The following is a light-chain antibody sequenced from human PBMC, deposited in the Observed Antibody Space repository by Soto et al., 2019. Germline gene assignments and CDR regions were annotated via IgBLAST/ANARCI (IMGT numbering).Light chain of an antibody. CDR1: SSDVGDYNY. Sequence: QSVLTQPASVSGSPGQSITISCTGTSSDVGDYNYVSWYQQHPGKAPKLMIYDVSNRPSGVSNRFSGSKSGSTASLIISGLQAEDEADYYCSSYTSSTTRVFGTGTKLTVL. V-gene: IGLV2-14*01. J-gene: IGLJ1*01. CDR3: SSYTSSTTRV. CDR2: DVS.